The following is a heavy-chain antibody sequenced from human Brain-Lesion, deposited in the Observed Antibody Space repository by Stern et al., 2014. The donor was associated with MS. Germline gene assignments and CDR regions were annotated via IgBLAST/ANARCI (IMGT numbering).Heavy chain of an antibody. CDR2: IYYSGSS. J-gene: IGHJ4*02. V-gene: IGHV4-39*02. D-gene: IGHD3-16*02. CDR1: GGSINSSSYY. Sequence: VQLLESGPGLVKPSETLSLSCTVSGGSINSSSYYWGWVRQPPGKGLEWIGSIYYSGSSYSNPSLKSRLAMSVDTSKNPFSLRLSSVPAADTAVYYCARLGVMVTFGGVIAPSDFDSWGQGTLVTVSS. CDR3: ARLGVMVTFGGVIAPSDFDS.